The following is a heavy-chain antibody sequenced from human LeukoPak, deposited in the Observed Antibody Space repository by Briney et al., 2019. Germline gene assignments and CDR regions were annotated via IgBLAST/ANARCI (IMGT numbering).Heavy chain of an antibody. CDR1: GFTFNTHG. Sequence: GGSLRLSCAASGFTFNTHGMNWVRPAPGKGLEWISYISSSSSTNYYADSVRGRFTISRDNAKNSVHLQVNSLRVEDTAVYYCARNPYRGYSYGLDFWGQGTLVTVSS. CDR2: ISSSSSTN. J-gene: IGHJ4*02. D-gene: IGHD5-18*01. V-gene: IGHV3-48*04. CDR3: ARNPYRGYSYGLDF.